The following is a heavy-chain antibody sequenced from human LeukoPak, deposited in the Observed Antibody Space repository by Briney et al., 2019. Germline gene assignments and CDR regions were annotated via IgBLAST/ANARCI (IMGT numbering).Heavy chain of an antibody. V-gene: IGHV4-39*01. CDR1: GGAISSTAYY. CDR3: ARHPPYGSRDWGAYYFDS. D-gene: IGHD3-10*01. CDR2: IYYSGST. J-gene: IGHJ4*02. Sequence: SETLSLTCNVSGGAISSTAYYWGWIRQPPGKGLEWIGSIYYSGSTYYNPSLKSRVTISVDTSHNQFSLKLNSVTAADTALYYCARHPPYGSRDWGAYYFDSWGQGTLVTVSS.